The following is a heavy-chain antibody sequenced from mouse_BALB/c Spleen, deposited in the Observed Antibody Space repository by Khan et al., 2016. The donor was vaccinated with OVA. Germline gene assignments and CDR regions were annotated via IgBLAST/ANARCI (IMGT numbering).Heavy chain of an antibody. CDR3: ARQPYYHYNIMDY. D-gene: IGHD2-10*01. J-gene: IGHJ4*01. CDR1: GFSLTNYG. CDR2: IWSDGST. V-gene: IGHV2-6-1*01. Sequence: QVQLQQPGPGLVAPSQSLSITCPISGFSLTNYGVHWVRQPPGKGLEWLVVIWSDGSTTYNSALKSRLTISKDNSKSQVFLKMNSLQTDDTAVYFCARQPYYHYNIMDYWGQGTSVTVSS.